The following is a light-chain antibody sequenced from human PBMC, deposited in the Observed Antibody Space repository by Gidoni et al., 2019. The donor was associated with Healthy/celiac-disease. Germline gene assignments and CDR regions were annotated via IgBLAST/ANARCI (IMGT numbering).Light chain of an antibody. V-gene: IGLV2-14*01. Sequence: SALTQPASVSGPPVQSITISCTGTSRDVGGYNYVSWYQQHPGKAPKLMIYEVSNRPSGVPNRFSGSKSGNTASLTISGLQAEDEADYYCSSYTSSSTPLVFGGGTKLTVL. J-gene: IGLJ3*02. CDR3: SSYTSSSTPLV. CDR2: EVS. CDR1: SRDVGGYNY.